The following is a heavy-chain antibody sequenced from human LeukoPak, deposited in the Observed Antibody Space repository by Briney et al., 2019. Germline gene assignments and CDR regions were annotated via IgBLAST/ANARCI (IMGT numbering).Heavy chain of an antibody. CDR1: GFTLSNAY. D-gene: IGHD1-26*01. V-gene: IGHV3-15*01. CDR2: IKNKTNGGTT. CDR3: TTTIVGVTTWFDP. Sequence: PGGFLRLSCAASGFTLSNAYVSWVRQAPGKGREWVGRIKNKTNGGTTDYAAPVKGRFTISRDDSKNTLYLQMNSLKTEDTAVYYCTTTIVGVTTWFDPWGQGTLVTVSS. J-gene: IGHJ5*02.